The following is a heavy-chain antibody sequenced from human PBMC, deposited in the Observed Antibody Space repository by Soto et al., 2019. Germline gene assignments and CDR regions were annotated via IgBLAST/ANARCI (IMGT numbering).Heavy chain of an antibody. V-gene: IGHV3-49*04. CDR3: TRDQVGVTADWFDP. D-gene: IGHD1-26*01. Sequence: SLRLSCTASGFTFGDYAMSWVRQAPEKGLEWVGFIRSKAYGGTTEYAASVKGRFTISRDDSKSIAYLQMNSLKTEDTAVYYCTRDQVGVTADWFDPWGQGTMVTVYS. J-gene: IGHJ5*02. CDR2: IRSKAYGGTT. CDR1: GFTFGDYA.